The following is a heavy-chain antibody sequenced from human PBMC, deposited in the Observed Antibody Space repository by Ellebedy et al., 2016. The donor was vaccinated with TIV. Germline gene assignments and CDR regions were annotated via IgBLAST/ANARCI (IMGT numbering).Heavy chain of an antibody. J-gene: IGHJ3*02. V-gene: IGHV3-74*01. CDR2: VSSEGRTT. Sequence: PGGSLRLSCAASGFTFSFYWIHWVRQAPGKGLVWVSCVSSEGRTTYIADSVKGRFTISRDNAKNTLYLQMNSLRTEDTAVYYCVRGPASGAFDIWGQGTMVTVSS. CDR3: VRGPASGAFDI. CDR1: GFTFSFYW. D-gene: IGHD3-10*01.